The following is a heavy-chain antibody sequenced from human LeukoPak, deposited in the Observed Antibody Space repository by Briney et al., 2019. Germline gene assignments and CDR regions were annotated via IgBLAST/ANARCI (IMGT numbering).Heavy chain of an antibody. CDR3: ARTRYSSSSYGY. J-gene: IGHJ4*02. CDR1: GGSFSGYY. D-gene: IGHD6-13*01. V-gene: IGHV4-34*01. CDR2: INHSGST. Sequence: PSETLSLTCAVYGGSFSGYYWSWIRQPPGKGLEWIGEINHSGSTNYNPSLKSRVTISVDTSKNQFSLKLSSVTAADTAVYYCARTRYSSSSYGYWGQGTLVTVSS.